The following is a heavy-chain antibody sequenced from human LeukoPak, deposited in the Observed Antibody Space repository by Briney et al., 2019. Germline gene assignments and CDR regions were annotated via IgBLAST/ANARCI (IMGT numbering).Heavy chain of an antibody. D-gene: IGHD5-12*01. CDR1: GFTFSSYE. CDR3: ARERGYSGYDYFIDSPSDY. Sequence: GGSLRLSCAASGFTFSSYEMNWVRQAPGKGLEWVSYISSSGGTIYNADSVKGRFTISRDNAKNSLYLQMNSLRAEDTAVYYCARERGYSGYDYFIDSPSDYWGQGTLVTVSS. V-gene: IGHV3-48*03. J-gene: IGHJ4*02. CDR2: ISSSGGTI.